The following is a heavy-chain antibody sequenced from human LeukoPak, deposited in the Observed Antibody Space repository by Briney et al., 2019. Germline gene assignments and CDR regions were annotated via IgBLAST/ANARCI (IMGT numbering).Heavy chain of an antibody. D-gene: IGHD3-10*01. V-gene: IGHV1-18*01. CDR2: ISAYNGNT. CDR3: ARTGHYYGSGSYYNYDY. Sequence: ASVKVSCKASGYTFTSYGISWVRQAPGQGLEWMGWISAYNGNTNYAQKLQGRVTMTTDTSTSTAYMELRSLRSDDTAVYYCARTGHYYGSGSYYNYDYWGQGTLVTVSS. J-gene: IGHJ4*02. CDR1: GYTFTSYG.